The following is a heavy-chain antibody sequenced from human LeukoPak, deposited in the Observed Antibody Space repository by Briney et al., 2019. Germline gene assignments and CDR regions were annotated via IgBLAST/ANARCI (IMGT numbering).Heavy chain of an antibody. CDR1: GFTFSSCN. CDR2: ISSSSSYI. D-gene: IGHD2-15*01. Sequence: AGGSLRLSCAASGFTFSSCNMYWVRQAPGKGLGWVSSISSSSSYIYYADSVKGRFTISRDNAKNSLYLQMNSLRAEDTAVYYCARDSLLPFDYWGQGTLVTVSS. CDR3: ARDSLLPFDY. V-gene: IGHV3-21*01. J-gene: IGHJ4*02.